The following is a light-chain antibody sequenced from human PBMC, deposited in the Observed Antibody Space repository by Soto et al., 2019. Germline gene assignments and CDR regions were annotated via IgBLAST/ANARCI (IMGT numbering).Light chain of an antibody. CDR1: QSVGTN. V-gene: IGKV3-15*01. CDR3: QQYNNWPQT. Sequence: ERVMTQSPVTLSVSPGESVILSCRASQSVGTNLAWYQQKPGQAPSLLIYGVSTRATGIPTRFSGSGSGRQFTLTISSLQSEDFAVYYCQQYNNWPQTFGQGTKVEIK. CDR2: GVS. J-gene: IGKJ1*01.